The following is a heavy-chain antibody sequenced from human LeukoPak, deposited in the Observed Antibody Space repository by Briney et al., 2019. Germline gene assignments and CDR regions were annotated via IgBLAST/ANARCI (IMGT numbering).Heavy chain of an antibody. Sequence: SGTLSLTCTVSGGSISSYYWSWIRQPPGKGLEWIGYIYYSGSTDYNPSLKSRVTISVDTSKNQFSLKLSSVTAADTAVYYCACPKYYYDSSGYQHALDYWGQGTLVTVSS. CDR3: ACPKYYYDSSGYQHALDY. CDR2: IYYSGST. CDR1: GGSISSYY. D-gene: IGHD3-22*01. V-gene: IGHV4-59*01. J-gene: IGHJ4*02.